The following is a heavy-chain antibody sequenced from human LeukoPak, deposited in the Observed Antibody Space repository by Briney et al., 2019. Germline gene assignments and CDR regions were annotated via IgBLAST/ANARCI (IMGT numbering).Heavy chain of an antibody. CDR3: ARDLIVVVPAAIANAFDI. J-gene: IGHJ3*02. CDR2: VSSSSSTI. D-gene: IGHD2-2*02. Sequence: GGSLRLSCAASGFTFSSYSMNWVRQAPGKGLEWVSYVSSSSSTIYYADSVKGRFIISRDNAKNTLYLQMNSLRAEDTAVYYCARDLIVVVPAAIANAFDIWGQGTMVTVSS. V-gene: IGHV3-48*04. CDR1: GFTFSSYS.